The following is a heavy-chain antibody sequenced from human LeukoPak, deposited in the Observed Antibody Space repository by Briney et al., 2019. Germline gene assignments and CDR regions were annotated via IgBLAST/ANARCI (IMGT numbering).Heavy chain of an antibody. CDR2: INPNSGGT. J-gene: IGHJ3*02. CDR1: GYTFTGYY. Sequence: ASVKVSCKASGYTFTGYYMHWVRQAPGQGLEWMGWINPNSGGTNYAQKFQGRVTMTRDTSISTAYMELSRLRSDDTAVYYCARVLRSSGGERTDAFDIWGQGTMVTDSS. V-gene: IGHV1-2*02. D-gene: IGHD2-15*01. CDR3: ARVLRSSGGERTDAFDI.